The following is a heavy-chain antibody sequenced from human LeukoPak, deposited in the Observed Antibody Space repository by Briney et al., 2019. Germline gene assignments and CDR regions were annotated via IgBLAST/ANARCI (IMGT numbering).Heavy chain of an antibody. Sequence: SETLSLTCTVSGGSISSYYWSWIRQPPGKGLEWIGYIYYSGSTNYNPSLKSRVTISVDTSKNQFSLKLSSVTAADTAVYYCARTVRDGIAAAGLFDYWGQGTLATVSS. CDR1: GGSISSYY. CDR3: ARTVRDGIAAAGLFDY. CDR2: IYYSGST. D-gene: IGHD6-13*01. V-gene: IGHV4-59*08. J-gene: IGHJ4*02.